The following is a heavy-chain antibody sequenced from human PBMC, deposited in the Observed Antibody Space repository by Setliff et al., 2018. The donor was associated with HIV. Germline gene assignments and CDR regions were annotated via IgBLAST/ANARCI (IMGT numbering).Heavy chain of an antibody. CDR2: ISAYNGNT. CDR1: GYTFTSYG. V-gene: IGHV1-18*01. Sequence: ASVKVSCKASGYTFTSYGISWVRQAPGQGLEWMGWISAYNGNTNYAQKLQGRATMTTDTSTSTAYMELRSLRSDDTAVYYCATLDYYGSQTYNLALHYWGQGTLVTVSS. J-gene: IGHJ4*02. D-gene: IGHD3-10*01. CDR3: ATLDYYGSQTYNLALHY.